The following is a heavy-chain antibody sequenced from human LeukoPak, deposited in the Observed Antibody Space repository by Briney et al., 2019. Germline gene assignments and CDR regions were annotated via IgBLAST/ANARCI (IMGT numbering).Heavy chain of an antibody. CDR1: GFTFSSYW. CDR2: INSDGSST. D-gene: IGHD3-3*01. V-gene: IGHV3-74*01. CDR3: ARDGVTIYYFDY. Sequence: GGSLRLSCAASGFTFSSYWMHWVRQAPGKGLVWVSRINSDGSSTSYADSVEGRFTISRDNAKNTLYLQMNSLRAEDTAVYYCARDGVTIYYFDYWGQGTLVTVSS. J-gene: IGHJ4*02.